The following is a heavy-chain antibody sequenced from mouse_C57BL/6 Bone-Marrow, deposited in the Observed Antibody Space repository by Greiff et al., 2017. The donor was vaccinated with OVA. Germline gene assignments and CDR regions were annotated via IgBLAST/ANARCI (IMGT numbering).Heavy chain of an antibody. CDR2: ISYDGSN. D-gene: IGHD1-1*01. CDR1: GYSITSGYY. J-gene: IGHJ2*01. CDR3: ARGGSSYPLYFDY. V-gene: IGHV3-6*01. Sequence: VQLKQSGPGLVKPSQSLSLTCSVTGYSITSGYYWNWIRQFPGNKLEWMGYISYDGSNNYNPSLKNRISITRDTSKNQFFLKLNSVTTEDTATYYCARGGSSYPLYFDYWGQGTTLTVSS.